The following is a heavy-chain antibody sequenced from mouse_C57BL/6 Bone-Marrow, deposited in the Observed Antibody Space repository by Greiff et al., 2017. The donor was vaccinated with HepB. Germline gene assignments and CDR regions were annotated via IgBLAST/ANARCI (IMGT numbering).Heavy chain of an antibody. V-gene: IGHV1-81*01. CDR1: GYTFTSYG. D-gene: IGHD1-1*01. Sequence: QVHVKQSGAELARPGASVKLSCKASGYTFTSYGISWVKQRTGQGLEWIGEIYPRSGNTYYNEKFKGKATLTADKSSSTAYMELRSLTSEDSAVYFCARWGYYADFDYWGQGTTLTVSS. CDR2: IYPRSGNT. CDR3: ARWGYYADFDY. J-gene: IGHJ2*01.